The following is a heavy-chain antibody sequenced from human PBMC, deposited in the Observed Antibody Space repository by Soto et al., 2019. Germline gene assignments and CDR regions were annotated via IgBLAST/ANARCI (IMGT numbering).Heavy chain of an antibody. Sequence: QVQLVQSGAEVKKPGSSVKVSCKASGGTFSSYAISWVRQAPGQGLEWMGGIIPIFGTANYAQKLQGRVTITADESTSTAYMELRSLRSDDTAVYYCARVAGDYGSGSYYYYYYYGMDVWGQGTTVTVSS. CDR2: IIPIFGTA. CDR3: ARVAGDYGSGSYYYYYYYGMDV. CDR1: GGTFSSYA. D-gene: IGHD3-10*01. J-gene: IGHJ6*02. V-gene: IGHV1-69*01.